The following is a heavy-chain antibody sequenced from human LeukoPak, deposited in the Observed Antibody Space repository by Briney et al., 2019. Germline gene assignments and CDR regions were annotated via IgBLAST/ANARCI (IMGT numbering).Heavy chain of an antibody. J-gene: IGHJ4*02. V-gene: IGHV4-59*01. D-gene: IGHD2-2*01. CDR3: ARGPKYCSSTSCYGLGYYFDY. Sequence: PSQTLSLTCTVSGGSISSYYWSWIRQPPGKGLEWIGYIYYSGSTNYNPSLKSRVTISVDTSKNQFSLKLSSVTAADTAVYYCARGPKYCSSTSCYGLGYYFDYWGQGTLVTVSS. CDR2: IYYSGST. CDR1: GGSISSYY.